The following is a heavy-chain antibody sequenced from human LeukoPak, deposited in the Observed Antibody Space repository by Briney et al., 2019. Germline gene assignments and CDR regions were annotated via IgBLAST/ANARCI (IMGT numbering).Heavy chain of an antibody. V-gene: IGHV3-49*04. Sequence: GSLRLSCTASGFSFGDYAMSWVRRAPGKGLEWVGFIKSKTYGGTTEYAASVNGRFTISRDDSKSIAYLQMNSLKTEDTAVYYCTRNRGYSYIYYYYYMDVWGKGTTVTVSS. CDR2: IKSKTYGGTT. CDR3: TRNRGYSYIYYYYYMDV. CDR1: GFSFGDYA. J-gene: IGHJ6*03. D-gene: IGHD5-18*01.